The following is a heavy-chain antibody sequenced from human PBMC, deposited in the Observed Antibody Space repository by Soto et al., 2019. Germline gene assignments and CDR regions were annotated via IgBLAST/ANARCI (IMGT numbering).Heavy chain of an antibody. J-gene: IGHJ6*02. D-gene: IGHD2-2*01. CDR1: GGTFGSYA. CDR2: IIPIPGTA. V-gene: IGHV1-69*01. Sequence: QVQLVQSGAEVKKPGSSVKVSCKASGGTFGSYAISWVRQAPGQGLEWMGGIIPIPGTANYAQKFKGRVTIAADESTSTAYMELSSLRSEDTAVYYCARSQGSSTSLEIYYYYYYGRDVWGQGTTVTVSS. CDR3: ARSQGSSTSLEIYYYYYYGRDV.